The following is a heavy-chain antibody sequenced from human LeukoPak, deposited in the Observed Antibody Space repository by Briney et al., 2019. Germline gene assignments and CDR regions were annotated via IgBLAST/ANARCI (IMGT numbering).Heavy chain of an antibody. Sequence: PGGSLRLSCAASGFTFSSYGMHWVRQAPGKGLEWVAFIRYDGSNKYYADSVKGRFTISRDNSKNTLYLQMNSLRAEDTAVYYCARDIGVVPAAHIPHMDVWGKGTTVTVSS. CDR1: GFTFSSYG. V-gene: IGHV3-30*02. CDR3: ARDIGVVPAAHIPHMDV. D-gene: IGHD2-2*01. J-gene: IGHJ6*03. CDR2: IRYDGSNK.